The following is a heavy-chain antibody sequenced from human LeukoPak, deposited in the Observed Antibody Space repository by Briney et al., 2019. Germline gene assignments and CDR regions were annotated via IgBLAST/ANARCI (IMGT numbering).Heavy chain of an antibody. CDR2: IWYDGSNK. CDR1: GFTSSSYG. V-gene: IGHV3-33*01. CDR3: ARDKANYFDY. Sequence: GGSLRLSCAASGFTSSSYGIHWVRQAPGKGLEWVAVIWYDGSNKYYADSVKGRFTISRDNSKNTVYLQMNSLTAEDTAVYYCARDKANYFDYWGQGTLVTVSS. J-gene: IGHJ4*02.